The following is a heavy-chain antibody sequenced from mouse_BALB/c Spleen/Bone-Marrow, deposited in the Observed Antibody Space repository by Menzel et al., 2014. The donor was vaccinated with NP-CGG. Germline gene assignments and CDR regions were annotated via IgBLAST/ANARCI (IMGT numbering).Heavy chain of an antibody. V-gene: IGHV3-1*02. CDR2: IHYSGSP. D-gene: IGHD1-1*01. J-gene: IGHJ3*01. CDR3: ARDYYGWFAY. Sequence: VQLQQSGPDLVKPSQSLSLTCTVTDYSITSGYSWHWIRQFPGNKLEWMGYIHYSGSPNYNPSPKSRISITRDTSKNQFFLQLNSVTTEDIATYYCARDYYGWFAYWGQGTLVTVSA. CDR1: DYSITSGYS.